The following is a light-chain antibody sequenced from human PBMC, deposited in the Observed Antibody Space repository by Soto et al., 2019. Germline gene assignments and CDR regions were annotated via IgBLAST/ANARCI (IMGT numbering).Light chain of an antibody. CDR1: RTVRNNY. CDR3: QQYGSSLTWT. Sequence: EIVLTQSPDTLSLSPGERATLSCRASRTVRNNYLAWYPQKPGQAPRLLIYDASSRATCIPDSVSGSGSGTDFTLTISRLEPEDFAVYYCQQYGSSLTWTFGQGTKVDIK. CDR2: DAS. V-gene: IGKV3-20*01. J-gene: IGKJ1*01.